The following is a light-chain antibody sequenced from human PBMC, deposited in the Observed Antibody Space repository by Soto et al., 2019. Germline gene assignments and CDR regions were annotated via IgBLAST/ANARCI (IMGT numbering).Light chain of an antibody. J-gene: IGLJ3*02. CDR1: SSDIGGYNY. CDR3: TSYTTSGTWV. Sequence: QSALTQPASVSGSPGQSITISCTGTSSDIGGYNYVSWYQQHPGKAPKLLIYEVSNRPSGVSNRFSGSKSGNTASLTISGLQADDEADYYCTSYTTSGTWVFGGGTKLTAL. V-gene: IGLV2-14*01. CDR2: EVS.